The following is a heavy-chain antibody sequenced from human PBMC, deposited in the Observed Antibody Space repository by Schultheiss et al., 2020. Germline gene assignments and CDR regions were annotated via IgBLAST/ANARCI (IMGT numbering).Heavy chain of an antibody. CDR1: GFTFSGYG. V-gene: IGHV3-30*03. CDR2: ISYDGSNK. Sequence: GESLKISCAASGFTFSGYGMHWVRQSPGKGLEWVALISYDGSNKYYADSVGGRFPISRDNSKNTVYLQMNSLRAEDTAVYYCARDQAGAHFDYWGQGTLVTGS. CDR3: ARDQAGAHFDY. D-gene: IGHD6-13*01. J-gene: IGHJ4*02.